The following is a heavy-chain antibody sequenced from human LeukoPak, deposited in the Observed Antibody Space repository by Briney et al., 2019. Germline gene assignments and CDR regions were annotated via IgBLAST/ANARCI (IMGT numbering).Heavy chain of an antibody. Sequence: SETLSLTCSVSGGSIGRSSYYWGWTRQPPGKGPEWIGSIYSGGGTYYNPSLKSRVTISVDTSRNQFSLKLGSVTAADTAVYYCARHGSIATGAFTYWGQGTLVTVSS. J-gene: IGHJ4*02. V-gene: IGHV4-39*01. D-gene: IGHD6-13*01. CDR1: GGSIGRSSYY. CDR3: ARHGSIATGAFTY. CDR2: IYSGGGT.